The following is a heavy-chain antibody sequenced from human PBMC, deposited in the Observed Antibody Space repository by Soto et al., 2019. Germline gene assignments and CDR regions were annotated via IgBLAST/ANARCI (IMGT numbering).Heavy chain of an antibody. CDR2: ISGDGVTT. CDR1: GFPFSSYW. CDR3: AREYYGLLTGYYTDY. Sequence: VQLVESGGDLVQRGGSLRLSCAASGFPFSSYWMHWVRHTPGKWLDWVARISGDGVTTYYADSVTGRFTVSRDNAKNTLSLQISGLRAEDTAVYYCAREYYGLLTGYYTDYWGQGTLVSVSS. D-gene: IGHD3-9*01. J-gene: IGHJ4*02. V-gene: IGHV3-74*01.